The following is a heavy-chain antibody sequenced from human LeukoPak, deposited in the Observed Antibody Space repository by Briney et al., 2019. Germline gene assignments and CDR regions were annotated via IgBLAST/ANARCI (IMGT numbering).Heavy chain of an antibody. CDR3: ARGEGDYYDSSGALRPEFDY. V-gene: IGHV3-23*01. D-gene: IGHD3-22*01. J-gene: IGHJ4*02. CDR2: ISGSGGST. CDR1: GFTLSSYA. Sequence: GGSLILSCAASGFTLSSYAMSWVRQAPGKGLEWVSAISGSGGSTYYADSVKGRFTISRDNSKNTLYLQMNSLRAEDTAVYYCARGEGDYYDSSGALRPEFDYWGQGTLVTVSS.